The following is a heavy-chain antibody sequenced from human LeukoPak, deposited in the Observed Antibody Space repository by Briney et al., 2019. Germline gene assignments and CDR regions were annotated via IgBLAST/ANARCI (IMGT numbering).Heavy chain of an antibody. CDR1: GFVFGDFA. CDR3: ARALTTLTYEGY. V-gene: IGHV3-21*01. D-gene: IGHD1-1*01. CDR2: ISGSNSYI. J-gene: IGHJ4*02. Sequence: KTGGSLRLSCTGSGFVFGDFALSWFRQAPGKGLEWVSSISGSNSYIFYADSVKGRFTVSRDNAKDSLYLQMNSLRAEDTAVYYCARALTTLTYEGYWGQGTLVTVSS.